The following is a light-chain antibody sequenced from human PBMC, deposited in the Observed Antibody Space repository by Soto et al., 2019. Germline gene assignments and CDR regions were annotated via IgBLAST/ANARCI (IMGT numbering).Light chain of an antibody. Sequence: EIVLTQPPATLSLSPGERATLSCRASQSVSSYLAWYQQKPGQAPRLLIYDASNRATGIPARFSGSGSGTDFTLTISSLEPDDFAVYYCQQRSNWLTFGGGTKVEIK. CDR3: QQRSNWLT. CDR2: DAS. CDR1: QSVSSY. J-gene: IGKJ4*01. V-gene: IGKV3-11*01.